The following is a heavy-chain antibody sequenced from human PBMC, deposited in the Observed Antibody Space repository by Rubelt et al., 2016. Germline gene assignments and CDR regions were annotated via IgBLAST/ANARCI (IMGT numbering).Heavy chain of an antibody. V-gene: IGHV1-8*02. CDR3: ARGVEMTTKLLPFDY. CDR1: GYTFTTYA. CDR2: MNPNTGNT. J-gene: IGHJ4*02. Sequence: QVQLVQSGAEVKKPGASVKVSCKASGYTFTTYALHWVRQAPGQRLEWMGWMNPNTGNTGYAQKFQGRVTMTSNISISTAYLYVSSLRSEATAVYYCARGVEMTTKLLPFDYWGQGTLVTVSS. D-gene: IGHD5-24*01.